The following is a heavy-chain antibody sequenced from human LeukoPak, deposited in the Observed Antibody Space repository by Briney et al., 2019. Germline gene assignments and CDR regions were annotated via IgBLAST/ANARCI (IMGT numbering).Heavy chain of an antibody. V-gene: IGHV3-66*02. D-gene: IGHD6-19*01. CDR2: IYTGGTT. Sequence: GGSLRLSSAASGFSVSSNYMNWVRQAPGKGLEWVSAIYTGGTTYYADSVKGRFTISRDNYKNTLYLQMNSLRAEDTAVYYCARDKLGSGYSSDFDYWGQGTLVTVSS. J-gene: IGHJ4*02. CDR1: GFSVSSNY. CDR3: ARDKLGSGYSSDFDY.